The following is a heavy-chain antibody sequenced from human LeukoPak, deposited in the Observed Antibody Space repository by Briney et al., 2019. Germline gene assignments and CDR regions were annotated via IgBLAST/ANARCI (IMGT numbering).Heavy chain of an antibody. V-gene: IGHV1-18*01. Sequence: ASVKVSCKASGYTFTSYGISWVRQAPGQGLEWMGWISAYNGNTNYAQKLQGRVTVTTDTSTSTAYMELRSLRSDDTAVYYCARNMDGLYYYDSSGYGYWGQGTLVTVSS. CDR3: ARNMDGLYYYDSSGYGY. CDR2: ISAYNGNT. CDR1: GYTFTSYG. D-gene: IGHD3-22*01. J-gene: IGHJ4*02.